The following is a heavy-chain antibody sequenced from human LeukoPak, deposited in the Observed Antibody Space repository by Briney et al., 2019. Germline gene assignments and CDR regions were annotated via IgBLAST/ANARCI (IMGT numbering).Heavy chain of an antibody. CDR3: ARQSRDIVVVPAAIGYYYYMDV. CDR1: GGSISSSSYY. D-gene: IGHD2-2*02. Sequence: PSETLSLTCTVSGGSISSSSYYWGWIRQPPGKGLEWIGSIYYSGSTYYNPSLKSRVTISVDTSKNQFSLKLSSVTAADTAVYYCARQSRDIVVVPAAIGYYYYMDVWGKGTTVTISS. J-gene: IGHJ6*03. V-gene: IGHV4-39*01. CDR2: IYYSGST.